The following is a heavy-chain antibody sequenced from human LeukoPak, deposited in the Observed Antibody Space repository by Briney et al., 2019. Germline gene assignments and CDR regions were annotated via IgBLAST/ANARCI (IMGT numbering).Heavy chain of an antibody. CDR3: AMDCSSTRCYGNYYYGMDV. V-gene: IGHV4-34*01. CDR1: SGAISGFY. Sequence: SETLSLTCIVSSGAISGFYWTWIRQPPGKGLEWIGEINHSGSTNYNPSLKSRVTISVDTSKNQFSLKVSSVTAADTAVYYCAMDCSSTRCYGNYYYGMDVWGKGTTVTVSS. J-gene: IGHJ6*04. CDR2: INHSGST. D-gene: IGHD2-2*01.